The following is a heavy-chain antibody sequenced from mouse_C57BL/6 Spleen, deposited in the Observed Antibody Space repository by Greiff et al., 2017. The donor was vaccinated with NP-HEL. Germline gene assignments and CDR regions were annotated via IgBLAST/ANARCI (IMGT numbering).Heavy chain of an antibody. D-gene: IGHD2-12*01. J-gene: IGHJ1*03. CDR1: GYAFSSSW. V-gene: IGHV1-82*01. CDR3: ARGDSYYWYFDV. CDR2: IYPGDGDT. Sequence: QVQLKQSGPELVKPGASVKISCKASGYAFSSSWMNWVKQRPGKGLEWIGRIYPGDGDTNYNGKFKGKATLTADKSSSTAYMQLSSLTSEDSAVYFCARGDSYYWYFDVWGTGTTVTVSS.